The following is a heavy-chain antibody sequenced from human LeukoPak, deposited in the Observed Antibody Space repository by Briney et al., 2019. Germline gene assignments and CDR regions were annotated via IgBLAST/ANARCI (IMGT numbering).Heavy chain of an antibody. CDR1: AGSISSYY. V-gene: IGHV4-4*07. J-gene: IGHJ3*02. D-gene: IGHD3-22*01. Sequence: SQTRSPTCILAAGSISSYYCGWVRPLAGNGREWIGRIYSSGSTDYNPSLKSRVTMSVDTSKNKFSLKLSSVTAADTAVYYCARAPYHYESSAYNRRVLNAFDMWGQGTMVTVSS. CDR3: ARAPYHYESSAYNRRVLNAFDM. CDR2: IYSSGST.